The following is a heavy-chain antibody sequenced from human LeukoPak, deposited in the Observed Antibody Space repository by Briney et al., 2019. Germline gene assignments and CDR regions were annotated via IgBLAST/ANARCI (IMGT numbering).Heavy chain of an antibody. J-gene: IGHJ4*02. CDR3: ARVGPRVTTGIDY. CDR2: IYYSGST. D-gene: IGHD4-17*01. V-gene: IGHV4-59*08. Sequence: SETLSLTCTVSGGSISSYYWSWIRQPPGKGLEWIGYIYYSGSTNYNPSLKSRVTISVDTSKNQFSLKLSSVTAADTAVYYCARVGPRVTTGIDYWGQGTLVTVSS. CDR1: GGSISSYY.